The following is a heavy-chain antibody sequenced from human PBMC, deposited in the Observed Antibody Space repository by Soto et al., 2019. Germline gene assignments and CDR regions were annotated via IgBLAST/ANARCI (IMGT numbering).Heavy chain of an antibody. V-gene: IGHV4-4*07. J-gene: IGHJ4*02. CDR2: IYTSGTT. Sequence: SETLALTCTVSGRSMSGYYWSWIRQPAGERLEWVGRIYTSGTTDVNPSLKGRVTMSVDTSKNQFSLKLTSVTAADTALYYCAREDYYDTGYYVVWGQGTPVTVSS. D-gene: IGHD3-9*01. CDR3: AREDYYDTGYYVV. CDR1: GRSMSGYY.